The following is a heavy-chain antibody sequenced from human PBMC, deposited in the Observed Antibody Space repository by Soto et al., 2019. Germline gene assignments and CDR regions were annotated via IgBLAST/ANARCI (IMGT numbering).Heavy chain of an antibody. CDR3: ARTTEKDGKEGLDY. CDR2: ISYSGYT. V-gene: IGHV4-59*11. D-gene: IGHD4-4*01. J-gene: IGHJ4*02. Sequence: SETLSLTCSVSGGSFRDHYWTWIRQPPGKGLEWIGYISYSGYTNYKPSLKSRLTMSVAMAKNQFSLKLNSLTAADTAVYYCARTTEKDGKEGLDYWGQGTLVTVSS. CDR1: GGSFRDHY.